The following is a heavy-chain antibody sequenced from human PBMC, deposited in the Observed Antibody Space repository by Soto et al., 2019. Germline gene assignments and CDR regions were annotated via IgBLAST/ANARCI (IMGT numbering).Heavy chain of an antibody. CDR2: IYYSGST. J-gene: IGHJ6*03. Sequence: PSETLSLTCTVSGGSISSGGYYWSWIRQHPGKGLEWIGYIYYSGSTYYNPSLKSRVTISVDTSKNQFSLKLSSVTAADTAVYYCARENGVGTKRITIFGVVNRNYYYYMDVWGKGTTVTVSS. V-gene: IGHV4-31*03. CDR1: GGSISSGGYY. CDR3: ARENGVGTKRITIFGVVNRNYYYYMDV. D-gene: IGHD3-3*01.